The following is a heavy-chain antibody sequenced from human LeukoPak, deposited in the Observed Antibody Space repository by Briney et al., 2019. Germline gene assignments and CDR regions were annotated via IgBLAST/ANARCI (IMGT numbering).Heavy chain of an antibody. D-gene: IGHD2-21*01. Sequence: ASVKVSCKASGYTFTGYYMHWVRQAPGQGLEWMGWINPNSGDTNYAQKFQGRVTMTRDTSINTAYMELSRLRSDDTAVYYCARGGIIVEYFQHWGQGTLVTVSS. CDR2: INPNSGDT. V-gene: IGHV1-2*02. CDR1: GYTFTGYY. CDR3: ARGGIIVEYFQH. J-gene: IGHJ1*01.